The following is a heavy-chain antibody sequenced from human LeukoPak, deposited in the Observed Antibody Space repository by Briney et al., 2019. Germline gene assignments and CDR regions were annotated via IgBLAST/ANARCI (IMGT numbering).Heavy chain of an antibody. Sequence: SVKVSCKASGGTFSSYAISWVRQAPGQGLEWMGRIIPILGITNYAQKFQGRVTITADKSTSTAYMELSSLRSEDTAVYYCARDKAGGGDGTWGYWGQGTLVTVSS. CDR2: IIPILGIT. J-gene: IGHJ4*02. CDR1: GGTFSSYA. V-gene: IGHV1-69*04. CDR3: ARDKAGGGDGTWGY. D-gene: IGHD2-21*02.